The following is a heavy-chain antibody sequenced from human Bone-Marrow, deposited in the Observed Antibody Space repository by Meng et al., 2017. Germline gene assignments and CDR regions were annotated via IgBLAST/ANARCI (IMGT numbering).Heavy chain of an antibody. Sequence: GESLKISCAASGFTFSSYAMHWVRQAPGKGLEWVSAISGSGGSTYYADSVKGRFTISRDNSKNTLYLQMNSLRAEDTAVYYCAKQIVGATTYWGQGTLVTVSS. D-gene: IGHD1-26*01. CDR1: GFTFSSYA. CDR2: ISGSGGST. J-gene: IGHJ4*02. V-gene: IGHV3-23*01. CDR3: AKQIVGATTY.